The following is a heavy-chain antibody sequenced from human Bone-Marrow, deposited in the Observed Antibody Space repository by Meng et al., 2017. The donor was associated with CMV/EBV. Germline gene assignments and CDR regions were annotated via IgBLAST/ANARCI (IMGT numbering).Heavy chain of an antibody. Sequence: QPQRSGSGLLKPSETLTRTCAVYGGSFSGYYWSWIRQPPGKGLEWIGEIKHSGDTNYNPSLKSRVTISLDMSKNQFSLNLKSVTAADTAVYFCARDEEGILGHWGQGTLVTVSS. CDR2: IKHSGDT. V-gene: IGHV4-34*01. D-gene: IGHD3-16*01. CDR3: ARDEEGILGH. CDR1: GGSFSGYY. J-gene: IGHJ4*02.